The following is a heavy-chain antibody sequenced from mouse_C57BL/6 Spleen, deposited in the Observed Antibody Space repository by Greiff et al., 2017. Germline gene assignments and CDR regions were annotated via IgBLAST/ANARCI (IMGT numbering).Heavy chain of an antibody. CDR1: GYTFTSYW. J-gene: IGHJ2*01. CDR3: ARSYSGSNPYLDY. D-gene: IGHD1-1*01. Sequence: VQLQQSGAELVMPGASVKLSCKASGYTFTSYWMHWVKQRPGQGLEWIGEIDPSDSYTNYNQKFKGKSTLTVDKSSSTAYMQLSSLTSEDSAVYDSARSYSGSNPYLDYWGQGTTLTVSS. CDR2: IDPSDSYT. V-gene: IGHV1-69*01.